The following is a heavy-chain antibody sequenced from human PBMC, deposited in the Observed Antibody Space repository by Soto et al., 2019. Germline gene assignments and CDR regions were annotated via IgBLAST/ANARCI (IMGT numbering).Heavy chain of an antibody. CDR3: ARGPSFHIWSGYYSKNWFEP. V-gene: IGHV1-8*01. J-gene: IGHJ5*02. CDR1: GYTFTSYD. Sequence: QVRLVQSGAEVKKPGASVKVSCKASGYTFTSYDINWVRQATGQGLEWMGWMNPNSGNTGYAQKLQGRVTMTRNTSISTAYMELSSLRSEDTAVYYCARGPSFHIWSGYYSKNWFEPWGQGTLVTVSS. D-gene: IGHD3-3*01. CDR2: MNPNSGNT.